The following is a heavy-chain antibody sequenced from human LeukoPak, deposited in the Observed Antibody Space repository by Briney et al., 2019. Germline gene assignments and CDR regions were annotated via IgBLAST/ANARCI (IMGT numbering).Heavy chain of an antibody. V-gene: IGHV3-23*01. J-gene: IGHJ4*02. CDR2: ISGSGGST. Sequence: PGGSLRLSCAASGFTFSSYAMHWVRQAPGKGLEWVSAISGSGGSTYYADSVKGRFTISRDNSKNTLYLQMNSLRAEDTAVYYCARSSSGWFHFDYWGQGTLFTVSS. D-gene: IGHD6-19*01. CDR3: ARSSSGWFHFDY. CDR1: GFTFSSYA.